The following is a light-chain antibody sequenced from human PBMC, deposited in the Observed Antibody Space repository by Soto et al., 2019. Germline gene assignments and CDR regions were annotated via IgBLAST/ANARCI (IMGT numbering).Light chain of an antibody. J-gene: IGLJ2*01. CDR3: LLYLGGVVI. Sequence: QAVVTQEPSLTVSPGGTVTLTCAITTGAVTIKYYPNWFQQKPGQAPRPLIYNTNNKHSWTPARFSGSLLGGRAALTLSGAQPEDEAEYYCLLYLGGVVIFGGGTKLTVL. CDR2: NTN. V-gene: IGLV7-43*01. CDR1: TGAVTIKYY.